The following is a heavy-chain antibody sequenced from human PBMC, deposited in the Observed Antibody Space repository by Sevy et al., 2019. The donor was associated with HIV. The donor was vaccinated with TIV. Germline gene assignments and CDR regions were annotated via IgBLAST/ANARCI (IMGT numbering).Heavy chain of an antibody. CDR1: GYSFTSSW. D-gene: IGHD6-19*01. V-gene: IGHV5-51*01. CDR3: ARRGASGRWYHFDY. CDR2: IYTTDSDA. J-gene: IGHJ4*02. Sequence: GESLKISCKASGYSFTSSWIGWVRQMPGKGLEWMGIIYTTDSDARCSPSFEGQVTISVDKSIGTAYLQWSSLKASDTAIYYCARRGASGRWYHFDYRGQGTLVTVSS.